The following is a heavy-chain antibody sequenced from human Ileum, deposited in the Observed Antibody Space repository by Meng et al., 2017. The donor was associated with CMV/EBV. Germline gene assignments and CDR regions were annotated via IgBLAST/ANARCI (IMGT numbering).Heavy chain of an antibody. CDR1: GDSITSFY. CDR2: IYHGGST. D-gene: IGHD3-16*01. CDR3: ARGPGGFGDFNFDY. Sequence: VTLQESRPGLVKPSATLSLTCTVSGDSITSFYWSWIRQPAGKALEWIGRIYHGGSTNYNPSLKSRVTLSVDTSKNQFSMRLTSVTAADTAAYYCARGPGGFGDFNFDYWGQGTLVTVSS. J-gene: IGHJ4*02. V-gene: IGHV4-4*07.